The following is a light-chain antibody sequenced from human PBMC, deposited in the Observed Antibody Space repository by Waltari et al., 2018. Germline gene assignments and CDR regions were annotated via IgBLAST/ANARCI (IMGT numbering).Light chain of an antibody. J-gene: IGLJ3*02. CDR1: SSDVGGYNL. Sequence: QSALTQPASVSGSPGQSITISCTGTSSDVGGYNLVSWHQQHPGKAPKLIIYEVSNRPSGVSNRFPGSKSGNTASLTIPGLQAEDEADYYCTSYITTRGDWVFGGGTKLTVL. V-gene: IGLV2-14*01. CDR2: EVS. CDR3: TSYITTRGDWV.